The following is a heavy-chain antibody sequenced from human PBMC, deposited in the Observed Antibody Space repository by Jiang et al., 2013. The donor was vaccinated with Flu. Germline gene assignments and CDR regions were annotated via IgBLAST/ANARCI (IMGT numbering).Heavy chain of an antibody. CDR1: GGSISSSSYY. D-gene: IGHD5-18*01. Sequence: SLTCTVSGGSISSSSYYWGWIRQPPGKGLEWIGSIYYSGSTYYNPSLKSRVTISVDTSKNQFSLKLSSVTAADTAVYYCARHPAKRYSYGTESTPSDYWGQGTLVTVSS. CDR3: ARHPAKRYSYGTESTPSDY. J-gene: IGHJ4*02. CDR2: IYYSGST. V-gene: IGHV4-39*01.